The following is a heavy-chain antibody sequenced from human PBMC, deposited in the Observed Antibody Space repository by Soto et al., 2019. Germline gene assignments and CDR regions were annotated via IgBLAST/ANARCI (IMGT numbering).Heavy chain of an antibody. J-gene: IGHJ4*02. V-gene: IGHV3-23*01. Sequence: GGSLRLSCAASGFTFSSYAMSWVRQAPGKGLEWVSAISGSGGSTYYADSVKGRFTISRDNSKNTLYLQMNSLRAEDKAVYYCAKDLWDYYDSSGYYFDYWGQGTLVTVSS. D-gene: IGHD3-22*01. CDR2: ISGSGGST. CDR3: AKDLWDYYDSSGYYFDY. CDR1: GFTFSSYA.